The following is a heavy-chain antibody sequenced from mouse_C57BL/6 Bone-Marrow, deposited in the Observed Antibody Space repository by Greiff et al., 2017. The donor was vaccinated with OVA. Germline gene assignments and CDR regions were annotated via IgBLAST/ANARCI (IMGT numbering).Heavy chain of an antibody. CDR2: INPNNGGT. J-gene: IGHJ2*01. CDR1: GYTFTDYN. V-gene: IGHV1-22*01. CDR3: AIYYDYDVGGY. Sequence: EVQLQQSGPELVKPGASVKMSCKASGYTFTDYNMHWVKQSHGKSLEWIGYINPNNGGTSYNQKFKGKATLTVNKSSSTAYMELRSLTSEDSAVYYCAIYYDYDVGGYWGQGTTLTVSS. D-gene: IGHD2-4*01.